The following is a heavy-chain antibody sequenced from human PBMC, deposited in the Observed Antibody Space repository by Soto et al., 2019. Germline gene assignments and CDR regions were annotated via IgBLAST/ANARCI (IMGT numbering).Heavy chain of an antibody. V-gene: IGHV3-23*01. J-gene: IGHJ4*02. CDR3: ARRGPGTYFDY. Sequence: SGGSLRLSCAASGFTFSSYAMRWVRQAPGKGLEWVSAVSGSGGSTYYADSVKGRFTISRDNSKNTLYLQMNSLRAEDTAVYYCARRGPGTYFDYWGQGTLVTVSS. CDR2: VSGSGGST. D-gene: IGHD6-13*01. CDR1: GFTFSSYA.